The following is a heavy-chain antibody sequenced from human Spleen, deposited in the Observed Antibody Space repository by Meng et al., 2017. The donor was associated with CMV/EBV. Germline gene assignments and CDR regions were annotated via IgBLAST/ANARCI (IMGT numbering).Heavy chain of an antibody. CDR3: ARAEYYYDSSGYYYGLRSFSFYNY. J-gene: IGHJ4*02. CDR1: Y. Sequence: YRHWVRQGPRQGLGWMEGINPNSGGTNYEQKCEGRVTMTGDTSISTAYMELSRLRSDYTAVYYCARAEYYYDSSGYYYGLRSFSFYNYWGQGTLVTVSS. D-gene: IGHD3-22*01. CDR2: INPNSGGT. V-gene: IGHV1-2*02.